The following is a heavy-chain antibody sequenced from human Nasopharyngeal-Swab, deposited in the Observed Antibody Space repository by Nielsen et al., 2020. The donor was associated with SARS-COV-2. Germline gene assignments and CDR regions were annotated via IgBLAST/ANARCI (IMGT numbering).Heavy chain of an antibody. Sequence: SVKVSCKASGGTFSSYAISWVRQAPGQGLEWMGGIIPIFGTANYAQKFQGSVTITADESTSTAYMELSSLRSEDTAVYYCASTGYSSGWYLGWFDPWGQGTLVTVSS. D-gene: IGHD6-19*01. J-gene: IGHJ5*02. CDR2: IIPIFGTA. CDR1: GGTFSSYA. V-gene: IGHV1-69*13. CDR3: ASTGYSSGWYLGWFDP.